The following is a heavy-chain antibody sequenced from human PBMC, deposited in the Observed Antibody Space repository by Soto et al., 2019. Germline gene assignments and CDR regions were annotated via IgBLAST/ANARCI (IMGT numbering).Heavy chain of an antibody. CDR1: GYTFTNYG. Sequence: QVQLVQSGPEVKNPGASLKVSCKASGYTFTNYGITWVRQAPGQGLEWMGWITASNGNANYAREIQGRLTLTRDTSTNAASMELRSLRSDDTAVYYCARGASCSSTSCYDNFHYGLAVWGQGTTVIVPS. J-gene: IGHJ6*01. CDR2: ITASNGNA. D-gene: IGHD2-2*01. V-gene: IGHV1-18*01. CDR3: ARGASCSSTSCYDNFHYGLAV.